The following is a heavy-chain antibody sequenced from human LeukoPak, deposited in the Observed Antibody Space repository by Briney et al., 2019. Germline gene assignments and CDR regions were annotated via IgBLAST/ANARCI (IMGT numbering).Heavy chain of an antibody. J-gene: IGHJ3*02. V-gene: IGHV5-51*01. CDR2: IYPGDSDT. CDR3: ASRWIQDGFDI. D-gene: IGHD5-18*01. Sequence: GESLQISCQGSGYSFTSYWIRWVRQMPGKGLEWMGIIYPGDSDTRYSPSFQGQVTISADKSISTAYLQWSSLKASDAAMYYCASRWIQDGFDIWGHRVIVTVSS. CDR1: GYSFTSYW.